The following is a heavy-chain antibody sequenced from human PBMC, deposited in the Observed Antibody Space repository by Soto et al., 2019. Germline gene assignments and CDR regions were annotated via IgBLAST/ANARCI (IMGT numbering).Heavy chain of an antibody. CDR2: IYYSGST. D-gene: IGHD1-1*01. Sequence: SETLSLTCTVSGGSISSGDYYWSWIRQPPGKGLEWIGYIYYSGSTYYNPSLKSRVTISVDTPKNQFSLKLSSVTAADTAVYYCARGGQNDYTIDYWGQGTLVTV. V-gene: IGHV4-30-4*01. CDR1: GGSISSGDYY. CDR3: ARGGQNDYTIDY. J-gene: IGHJ4*02.